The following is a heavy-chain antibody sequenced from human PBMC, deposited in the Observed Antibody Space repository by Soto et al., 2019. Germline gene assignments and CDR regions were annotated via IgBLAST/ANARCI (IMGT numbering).Heavy chain of an antibody. Sequence: GSLRLSCAASGFNFPGYSMNWVRQAPGKGLEWVASISSGSHYIYYADSVRGRFTISRDNARDSLHLQMNSLRAGDTAVYFCARDQSQGQMLLPYFDYWGQGTLVTVPS. J-gene: IGHJ4*02. V-gene: IGHV3-21*04. D-gene: IGHD3-10*02. CDR2: ISSGSHYI. CDR3: ARDQSQGQMLLPYFDY. CDR1: GFNFPGYS.